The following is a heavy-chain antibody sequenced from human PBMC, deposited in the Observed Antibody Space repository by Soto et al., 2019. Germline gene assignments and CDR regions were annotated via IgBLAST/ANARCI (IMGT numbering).Heavy chain of an antibody. CDR1: GGSISSGGYY. CDR2: IYYSGST. J-gene: IGHJ6*03. V-gene: IGHV4-31*03. CDR3: ARASGPEDAFHYYYYYYMDV. Sequence: QVQLQESGPGLVKPSQTLSLTCTVSGGSISSGGYYWSWIRQHPGKGLEWIGYIYYSGSTYYNPSLKSRVTISVDTSKNQFSLKLSSVTAAHTAVYYCARASGPEDAFHYYYYYYMDVWGKGTTVTLSS.